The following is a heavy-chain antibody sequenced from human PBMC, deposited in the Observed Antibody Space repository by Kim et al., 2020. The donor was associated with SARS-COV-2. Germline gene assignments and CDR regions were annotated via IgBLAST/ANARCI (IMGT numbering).Heavy chain of an antibody. J-gene: IGHJ4*02. V-gene: IGHV3-23*01. D-gene: IGHD2-21*01. CDR1: GFTFSNYA. Sequence: GGSLRLSCAASGFTFSNYAMSWVRQAPGKGLEWVSAIGGSGVTTYYADSVKGRFSISRDNSENTLYLQMNSLRAEDTAVYYCAKAIARRSFVDYWGQGTLVIVSP. CDR2: IGGSGVTT. CDR3: AKAIARRSFVDY.